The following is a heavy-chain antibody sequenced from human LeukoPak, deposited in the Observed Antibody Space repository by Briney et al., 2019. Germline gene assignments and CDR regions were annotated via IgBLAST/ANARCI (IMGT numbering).Heavy chain of an antibody. CDR2: INPKSGAT. V-gene: IGHV1-2*02. D-gene: IGHD2-15*01. J-gene: IGHJ4*02. CDR3: ASGRRDLPDS. Sequence: GASVKVSCKASGYSFIAYYIHWVRQAPGQGLEWMGWINPKSGATNFPQKSQGRVTMTRDTSISTVDMELTRLTSDDTAVYYCASGRRDLPDSWGQGTLVTVSS. CDR1: GYSFIAYY.